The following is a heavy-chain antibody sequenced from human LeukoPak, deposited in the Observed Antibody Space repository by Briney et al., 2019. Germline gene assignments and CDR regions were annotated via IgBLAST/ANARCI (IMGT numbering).Heavy chain of an antibody. J-gene: IGHJ5*02. Sequence: SETLSLTCTVSGGSISSGSYYWSWIRQPAGKGLEWIGRIYTSGSTNYNPSLKSRVTMSVDTSKNQFSLKLSSVTAADTAVYYCARAGYSSSSTGLSWGQGTLVTVSS. D-gene: IGHD6-13*01. CDR2: IYTSGST. CDR1: GGSISSGSYY. CDR3: ARAGYSSSSTGLS. V-gene: IGHV4-61*02.